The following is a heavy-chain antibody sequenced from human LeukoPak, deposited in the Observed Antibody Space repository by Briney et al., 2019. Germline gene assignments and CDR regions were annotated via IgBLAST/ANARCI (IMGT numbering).Heavy chain of an antibody. Sequence: GGSLRLSCAASGFPFSSYSMNWVRQAPGKGLEWVANINEDGSEKYYADSVEGRFTISRDNAKNSLDLQMSSLRADDTALYYCARSKIDYWGQGTLVTVSS. CDR1: GFPFSSYS. J-gene: IGHJ4*02. V-gene: IGHV3-7*01. CDR2: INEDGSEK. D-gene: IGHD4-11*01. CDR3: ARSKIDY.